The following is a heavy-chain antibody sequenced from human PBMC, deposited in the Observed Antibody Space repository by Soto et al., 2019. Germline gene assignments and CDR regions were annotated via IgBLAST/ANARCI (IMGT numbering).Heavy chain of an antibody. CDR2: ISYDGSNK. D-gene: IGHD5-18*01. V-gene: IGHV3-30*18. CDR3: AKIRSYCSENPLGEDY. Sequence: QVQLVESGGGVVQPGRSLRLSCAASVFTFSSYGMHWFRQASGKGLEWVAVISYDGSNKYYADSVKGRFTISRDNSKNTLYLQMNSLRAEDTAVYYCAKIRSYCSENPLGEDYWGQGTLVTVSS. J-gene: IGHJ4*02. CDR1: VFTFSSYG.